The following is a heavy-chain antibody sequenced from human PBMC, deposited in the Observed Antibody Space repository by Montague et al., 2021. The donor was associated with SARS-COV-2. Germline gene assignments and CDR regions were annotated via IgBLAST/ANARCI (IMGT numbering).Heavy chain of an antibody. CDR3: ARRDGGSCFDY. CDR1: GGSIRDNNYY. CDR2: IYYSGST. V-gene: IGHV4-39*01. Sequence: SETLSLTCTVSGGSIRDNNYYWGWIRQPPGKGLEWIGSIYYSGSTYYXPSLKSRVTISVDTSKTQFSLKLRSVTAADTAVYYCARRDGGSCFDYWGQGTLVTVSS. D-gene: IGHD2-15*01. J-gene: IGHJ4*02.